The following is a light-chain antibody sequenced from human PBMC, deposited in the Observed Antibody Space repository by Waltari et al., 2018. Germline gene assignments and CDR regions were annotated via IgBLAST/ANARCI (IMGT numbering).Light chain of an antibody. CDR2: DVT. CDR1: SSDVGGYNY. CDR3: CSYAGSITFWV. J-gene: IGLJ3*02. Sequence: QSALAPPRSVSWSPGQSVTISCTGTSSDVGGYNYVSWYQHHPGKAPKLIIYDVTKRPSGVPDRFSASKSDNTASLTISGLQAEDEADYYCCSYAGSITFWVFGGGTKLTVL. V-gene: IGLV2-11*01.